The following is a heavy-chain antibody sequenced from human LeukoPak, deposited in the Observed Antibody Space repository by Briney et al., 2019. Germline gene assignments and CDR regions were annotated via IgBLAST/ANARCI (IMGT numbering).Heavy chain of an antibody. CDR2: INPNSGGT. V-gene: IGHV1-2*02. CDR3: ARDGSGSPKYYYYYYMDV. J-gene: IGHJ6*03. CDR1: GYTFTGYY. D-gene: IGHD3-10*01. Sequence: ASVKVSCKASGYTFTGYYMHWVRQAPGQGLEWMGWINPNSGGTNYAQKFQGRVTMTRDTSISTAYMELSRLRSDDTAVYYCARDGSGSPKYYYYYYMDVWGKGTTVTVSS.